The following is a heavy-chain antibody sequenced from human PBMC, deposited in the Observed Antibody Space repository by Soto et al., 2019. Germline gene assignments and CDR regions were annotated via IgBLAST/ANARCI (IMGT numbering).Heavy chain of an antibody. CDR1: GFTFGDYA. CDR2: IRSKAYGGTT. V-gene: IGHV3-49*04. CDR3: TRSELRYFDWFVSAAFDI. Sequence: TGGSLRLSCTASGFTFGDYAMSWVRQAPGKGLEWVGFIRSKAYGGTTEYAASVKGRFTISRDDSKSIAYLQMNSLKTEDTAVYYCTRSELRYFDWFVSAAFDIWGQGTMVTVSS. D-gene: IGHD3-9*01. J-gene: IGHJ3*02.